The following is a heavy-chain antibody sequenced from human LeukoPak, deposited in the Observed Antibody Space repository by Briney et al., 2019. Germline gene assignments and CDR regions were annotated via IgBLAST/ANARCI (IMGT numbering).Heavy chain of an antibody. CDR3: ARELFRHYEWSQRGFDF. Sequence: ASVTVSCRPSGYNFNDYYVNWVRQIPGQAYEWLGWINAATGDTKFAEKFQDRVTLTRDSSVNTAYMDLRSLTSDDAAIYYCARELFRHYEWSQRGFDFWGQGTPVTVSS. CDR2: INAATGDT. D-gene: IGHD3-16*01. CDR1: GYNFNDYY. J-gene: IGHJ4*02. V-gene: IGHV1-2*02.